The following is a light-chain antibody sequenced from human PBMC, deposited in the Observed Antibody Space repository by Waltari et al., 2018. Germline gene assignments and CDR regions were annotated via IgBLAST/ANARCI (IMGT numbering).Light chain of an antibody. CDR3: QVWDSSTDHVV. V-gene: IGLV3-21*04. CDR2: DVS. CDR1: NIGSKS. Sequence: SYVLTQPPSVSVAPGNTARIICGGNNIGSKSVHWYQQKPGQAPVLVIYDVSDRPSGIPERFSGSNSGNTATLTISRVEAGDEADYYCQVWDSSTDHVVFGGGTKLTVL. J-gene: IGLJ2*01.